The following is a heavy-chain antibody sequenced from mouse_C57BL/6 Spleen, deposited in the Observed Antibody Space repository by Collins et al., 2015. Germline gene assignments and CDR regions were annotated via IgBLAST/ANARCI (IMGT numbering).Heavy chain of an antibody. J-gene: IGHJ1*03. CDR2: INTYSGVP. CDR1: GYTFTTYG. V-gene: IGHV9-3*01. CDR3: ARSRHYYGSSYDWYFDV. D-gene: IGHD1-1*01. Sequence: QIQLVQSGPELKKPGETVKISCKASGYTFTTYGMSWVKQAPGKGLKWMGWINTYSGVPTYADDFKGRFAFSLQTSASTAYLQINSLKNEDTATYFCARSRHYYGSSYDWYFDVWGTGTTVTVSS.